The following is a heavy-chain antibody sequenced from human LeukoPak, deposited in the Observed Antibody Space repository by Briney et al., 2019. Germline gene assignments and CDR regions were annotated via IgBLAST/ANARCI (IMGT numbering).Heavy chain of an antibody. CDR2: IWYDGSNK. D-gene: IGHD6-25*01. V-gene: IGHV3-33*01. CDR1: GFTFSSYG. J-gene: IGHJ4*02. CDR3: ARERGHLDY. Sequence: GGSLRLSCAASGFTFSSYGMHWVRQAPGKGLEWAAIIWYDGSNKYYADSVKGRFTISRDNSKNTLYLQMNSLRAEDTAVYYCARERGHLDYWGQGTLVTVSS.